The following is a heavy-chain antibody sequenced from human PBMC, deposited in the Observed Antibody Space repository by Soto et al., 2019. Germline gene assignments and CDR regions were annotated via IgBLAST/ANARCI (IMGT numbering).Heavy chain of an antibody. D-gene: IGHD2-2*01. CDR1: GFTFSGFT. CDR3: ASRNLAGCSGTDCLYYFDY. J-gene: IGHJ4*02. Sequence: GGSLRLSCAASGFTFSGFTMNWVRQAPGRGLEWISYISRGGETIYYAVFVKGRFTISRDNAGNSLYLQMNSLRDEDTAVYYCASRNLAGCSGTDCLYYFDYWGQGTLVTVSS. V-gene: IGHV3-48*02. CDR2: ISRGGETI.